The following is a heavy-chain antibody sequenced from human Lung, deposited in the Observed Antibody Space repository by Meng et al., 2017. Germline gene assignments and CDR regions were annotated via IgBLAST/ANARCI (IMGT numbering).Heavy chain of an antibody. J-gene: IGHJ4*02. Sequence: QVQRVGLGGAVLLPERHLRLPCAASGCAFSCFGMPWDRQGAGKGLEWVGVIWYDGSNKYYADSVTGRFTISRDNSKNTLYLQMNSLRAEDTAVYYCARGGWYSSSSRVDYWGQGTLVTVSS. CDR2: IWYDGSNK. D-gene: IGHD6-13*01. CDR3: ARGGWYSSSSRVDY. CDR1: GCAFSCFG. V-gene: IGHV3-33*01.